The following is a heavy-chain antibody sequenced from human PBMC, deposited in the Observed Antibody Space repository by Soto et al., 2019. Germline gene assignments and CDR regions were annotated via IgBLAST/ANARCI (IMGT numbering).Heavy chain of an antibody. CDR3: ASNMVRGVIGGWFDP. CDR1: GGSISSGGYY. CDR2: IYYSGST. V-gene: IGHV4-31*03. J-gene: IGHJ5*02. Sequence: PSETLSLTCTVSGGSISSGGYYWSWIRQHPGKGLEWIGYIYYSGSTYYNPSLKSRVTISGDTSKNQFSLKLSSVTAADTAVEYCASNMVRGVIGGWFDPWVQGTLVTFS. D-gene: IGHD3-10*01.